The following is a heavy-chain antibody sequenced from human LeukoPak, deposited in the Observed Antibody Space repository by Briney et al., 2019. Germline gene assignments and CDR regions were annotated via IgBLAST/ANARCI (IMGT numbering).Heavy chain of an antibody. CDR2: ISSSSSYI. D-gene: IGHD3-3*01. CDR3: ARSGKPYASDI. V-gene: IGHV3-21*01. J-gene: IGHJ3*02. Sequence: GGSLRLSCAASGFTFSSYSMNWVRQAPGKGLEWVSSISSSSSYIYYADSVKGRFTISRDNAKNSLYLQMNSLRVEDTAVYYCARSGKPYASDIWGQGTLVTVSS. CDR1: GFTFSSYS.